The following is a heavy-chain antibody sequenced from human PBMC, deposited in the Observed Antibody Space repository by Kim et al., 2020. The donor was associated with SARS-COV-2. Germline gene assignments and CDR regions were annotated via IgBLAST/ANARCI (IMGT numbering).Heavy chain of an antibody. CDR2: IYYSGST. V-gene: IGHV4-59*13. J-gene: IGHJ2*01. Sequence: SETLSLTCTVSGGSISSYYWSWIRQPPGKGLEWIGYIYYSGSTNYNPSLKSRVTISVDTSKNQFSLKLSSVTAADTAVYYCARSYYDFWSGYYIGWYFDL. CDR3: ARSYYDFWSGYYIGWYFDL. CDR1: GGSISSYY. D-gene: IGHD3-3*01.